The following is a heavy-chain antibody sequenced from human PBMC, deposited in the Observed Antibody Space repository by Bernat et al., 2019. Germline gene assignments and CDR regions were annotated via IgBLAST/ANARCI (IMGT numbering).Heavy chain of an antibody. V-gene: IGHV3-74*01. CDR1: GFTFSNYW. Sequence: PGGSLRLSCAASGFTFSNYWMHWVRQAPGKGLVWVSRIHGDGRRTNYADSVKGRFTISRDNAKNTLYLQMNSLRAEDTALYYCSRDHDFWGGPMDVWGKGTTVTVSS. CDR3: SRDHDFWGGPMDV. CDR2: IHGDGRRT. D-gene: IGHD3-3*01. J-gene: IGHJ6*03.